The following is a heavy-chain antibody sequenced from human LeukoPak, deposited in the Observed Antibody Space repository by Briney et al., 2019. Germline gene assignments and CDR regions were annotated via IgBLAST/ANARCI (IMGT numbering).Heavy chain of an antibody. CDR3: ARDSLTGPDYGMDV. V-gene: IGHV4-4*07. Sequence: SESLSLTCTVSGGSISSYYWSWIRRPAGKGLEWIGRIYTSGSTNYNPSLKSRVTMSVDTSKNQFSLKLSSVTAADTAVYYCARDSLTGPDYGMDVWGQGTTVTVSS. J-gene: IGHJ6*02. CDR2: IYTSGST. CDR1: GGSISSYY.